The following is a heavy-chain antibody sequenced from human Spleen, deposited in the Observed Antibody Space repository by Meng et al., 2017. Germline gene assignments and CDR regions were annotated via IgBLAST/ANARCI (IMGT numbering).Heavy chain of an antibody. V-gene: IGHV1-18*01. J-gene: IGHJ4*02. Sequence: ASVKVSCKASGYTFNSYLITWVRQAPGQGLEWMGWISTYYHNTNYAQKFQGRVTMTTDTSTSTADMELRSLRSDDTAVYYCAREISHRSSGCIDYWGQGTLVTVSS. CDR3: AREISHRSSGCIDY. D-gene: IGHD2-8*01. CDR2: ISTYYHNT. CDR1: GYTFNSYL.